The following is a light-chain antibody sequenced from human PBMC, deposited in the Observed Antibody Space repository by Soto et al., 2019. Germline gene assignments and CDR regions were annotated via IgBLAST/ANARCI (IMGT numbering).Light chain of an antibody. J-gene: IGLJ3*02. CDR3: CSYAGGGV. Sequence: QSALTQPASVSGSPGQSITISCTGTSSDVGSYNLVSWYQQHPGKAPKLMIYEGSKRPSGVSNRFSGSKSGNTASLTISGPPAEDEADYYCCSYAGGGVFGGGTKLTVL. V-gene: IGLV2-23*01. CDR2: EGS. CDR1: SSDVGSYNL.